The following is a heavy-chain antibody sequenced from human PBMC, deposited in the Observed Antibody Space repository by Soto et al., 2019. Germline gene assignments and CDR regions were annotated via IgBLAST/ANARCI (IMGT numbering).Heavy chain of an antibody. Sequence: SETLSLTCTVSGGSISSGDYYWSWIRQPPGKGLEWIGYIYYTGSTFYNPSLKSRVSISVDTSKNQFSLKLSSVTAADTAVYYCAREDIGDYVNYYGMDVWGQGTTVTVSS. D-gene: IGHD4-17*01. CDR1: GGSISSGDYY. V-gene: IGHV4-30-4*01. CDR3: AREDIGDYVNYYGMDV. CDR2: IYYTGST. J-gene: IGHJ6*02.